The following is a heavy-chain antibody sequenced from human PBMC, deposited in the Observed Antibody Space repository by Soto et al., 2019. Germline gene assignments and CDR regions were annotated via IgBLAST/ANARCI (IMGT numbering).Heavy chain of an antibody. J-gene: IGHJ3*02. CDR1: GFTFSSCS. CDR3: ARDLSGDYGALDT. CDR2: IWYNGSTI. V-gene: IGHV3-33*08. Sequence: GGSLRLSCAASGFTFSSCSMNWVRQAPGKGLEWVAFIWYNGSTIVYADSVKGRFTISRDNSKNTLYLQMNSLRAEDTAVYYCARDLSGDYGALDTWGQGTMLTVSS. D-gene: IGHD4-17*01.